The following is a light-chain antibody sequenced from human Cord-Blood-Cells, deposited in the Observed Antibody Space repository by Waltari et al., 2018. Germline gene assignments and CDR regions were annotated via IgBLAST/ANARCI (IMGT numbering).Light chain of an antibody. CDR3: SSYAGSNNLV. CDR2: EVS. J-gene: IGLJ2*01. V-gene: IGLV2-8*01. Sequence: QSALTQPPSASGSPGQSVTISCTGTSSDVGGYNYVSWYQQHPGKAPKPMLYEVSKRPSGVPDRFSGSQSGNTASLTVSGLQAEDEADYYCSSYAGSNNLVFGGGTKLTVL. CDR1: SSDVGGYNY.